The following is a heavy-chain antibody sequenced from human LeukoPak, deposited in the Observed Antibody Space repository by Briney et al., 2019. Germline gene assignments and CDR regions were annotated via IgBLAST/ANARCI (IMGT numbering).Heavy chain of an antibody. CDR2: IKSKPAGGTI. Sequence: GGSLRLSCAASGFTFSNAWMSWVRQAPGKGLEWLGRIKSKPAGGTIDYATPIKGRFTISRDDSKKTLHLQMDSLQTEDTAVYFCTTDLREYYFGSWGQGTVVTVSS. CDR3: TTDLREYYFGS. CDR1: GFTFSNAW. V-gene: IGHV3-15*01. J-gene: IGHJ4*02.